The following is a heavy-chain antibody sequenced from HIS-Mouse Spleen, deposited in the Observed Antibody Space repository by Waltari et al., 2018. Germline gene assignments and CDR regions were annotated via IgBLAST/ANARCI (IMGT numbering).Heavy chain of an antibody. Sequence: EVQLVQSGGGLVKPGGSLRLSCAASGFTFSSYSMNWVRQAPGKGLMWVSSISSSSSYIYYADSVKGRCTSSRDNAKNSLCLQMNSLRAEDTAVYYCARRLLTGDAFDIWGQGTMVTVSS. D-gene: IGHD7-27*01. J-gene: IGHJ3*02. CDR1: GFTFSSYS. CDR2: ISSSSSYI. V-gene: IGHV3-21*01. CDR3: ARRLLTGDAFDI.